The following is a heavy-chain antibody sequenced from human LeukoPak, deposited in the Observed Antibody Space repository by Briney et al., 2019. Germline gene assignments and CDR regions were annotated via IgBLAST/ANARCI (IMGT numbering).Heavy chain of an antibody. CDR3: AKDQEYCSGGSCLYYFDY. CDR2: ISYDGSNK. J-gene: IGHJ4*02. Sequence: GGSLRLSCAASGFTFSSYGMHWVRQAPGKGLEWVAVISYDGSNKYYADSVKGRFTISRDNSKNTLYLQMNSLRAEDTAVYYCAKDQEYCSGGSCLYYFDYWGQGTLVTVSS. V-gene: IGHV3-30*18. CDR1: GFTFSSYG. D-gene: IGHD2-15*01.